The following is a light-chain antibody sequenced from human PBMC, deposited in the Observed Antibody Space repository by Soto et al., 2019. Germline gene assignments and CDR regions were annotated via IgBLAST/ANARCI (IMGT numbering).Light chain of an antibody. CDR3: SSYAGSNNPYV. CDR1: SSDVGGYNY. Sequence: QTVLTQPTSTSWSSVHAVTISSTGTSSDVGGYNYVSWYQQHPGKAPKLMIYEVSKRPSGVPDRFSGSKSGNTASLTVSGLQAEDEADYYCSSYAGSNNPYVFGTGTKVTVL. CDR2: EVS. V-gene: IGLV2-8*01. J-gene: IGLJ1*01.